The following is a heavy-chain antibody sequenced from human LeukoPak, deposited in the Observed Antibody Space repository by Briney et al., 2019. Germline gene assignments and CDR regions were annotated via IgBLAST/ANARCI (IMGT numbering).Heavy chain of an antibody. CDR1: GFTFSSYA. V-gene: IGHV3-23*01. D-gene: IGHD3-10*01. CDR3: AKVPHYPFIYFDS. J-gene: IGHJ4*02. Sequence: GGSLRLSCAASGFTFSSYAMSWVRQAPGKGLEWVSLISGSGGSNTYYADSVKGRFTISRDNSKNTLSLQMDSLRAEDTAVYYCAKVPHYPFIYFDSWGQGSLVTVSS. CDR2: ISGSGGSNT.